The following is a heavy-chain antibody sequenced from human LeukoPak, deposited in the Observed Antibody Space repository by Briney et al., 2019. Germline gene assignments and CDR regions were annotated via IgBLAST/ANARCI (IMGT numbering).Heavy chain of an antibody. D-gene: IGHD5-18*01. CDR2: ISGSGGST. J-gene: IGHJ4*02. Sequence: PGGSLRLSCAASGFTFSSYAMSWVRQAPGKGLEWVSAISGSGGSTYYADSVKGRFTISRDNSKNTLYLQMNSLRAEDTAVYYCAKDQGRWIQLWSKDYWGQGTLVTVSS. V-gene: IGHV3-23*01. CDR3: AKDQGRWIQLWSKDY. CDR1: GFTFSSYA.